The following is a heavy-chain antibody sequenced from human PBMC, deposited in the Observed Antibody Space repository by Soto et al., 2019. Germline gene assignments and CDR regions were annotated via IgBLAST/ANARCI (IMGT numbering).Heavy chain of an antibody. CDR3: ARASSSWPFDY. V-gene: IGHV3-33*01. CDR1: GFTFSSYG. Sequence: GGSLRLSCAASGFTFSSYGMHWVRQAPGKGLEWVAVIWYDGSNKYYADSVKGRFTISRDNSKNTLYLQMNSLRAEDTAVYYCARASSSWPFDYWGQGTLVTVSS. D-gene: IGHD6-13*01. J-gene: IGHJ4*02. CDR2: IWYDGSNK.